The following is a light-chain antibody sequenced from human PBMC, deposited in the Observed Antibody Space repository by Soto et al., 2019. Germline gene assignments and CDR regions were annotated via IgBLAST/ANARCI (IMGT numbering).Light chain of an antibody. J-gene: IGLJ2*01. CDR3: PVWDFVTDHAV. V-gene: IGLV3-21*02. CDR1: DIRTRI. Sequence: SYELTQPPSLSGSPGQTATITCGGNDIRTRIGHWYQQKPGQAPVLVVYDDSDSVIPERFSGSKSGNTATLTIGRAEAGDEAEYYCPVWDFVTDHAVFGGGTKLTVL. CDR2: DDS.